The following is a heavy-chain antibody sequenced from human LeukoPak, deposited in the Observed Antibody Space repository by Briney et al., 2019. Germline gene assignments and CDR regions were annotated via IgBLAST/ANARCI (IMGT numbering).Heavy chain of an antibody. D-gene: IGHD3-22*01. V-gene: IGHV3-30*04. CDR2: ISNNGRNK. CDR3: TRDLSGHYSIDY. Sequence: PGRSLRLSCAASGFTFSSYAIHWVRQAPGKGLEWVAFISNNGRNKDYADSVKGRFTISRDNSKNTLYLQVNSLRPEDTAVYYCTRDLSGHYSIDYWGQGTLVIVSS. J-gene: IGHJ4*02. CDR1: GFTFSSYA.